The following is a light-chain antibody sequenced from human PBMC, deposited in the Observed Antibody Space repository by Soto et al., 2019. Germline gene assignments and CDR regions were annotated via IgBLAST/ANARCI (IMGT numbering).Light chain of an antibody. CDR2: VAS. Sequence: EIVLTQSPGTLSLSPGERATLSCRASQSVASNYLAWYQQKPGQTPRLLIYVASSRATDIPDRFSGSGSGTDFTLTISSLEPEDFAVYYCQQYGISPPYTFGQGTKLEIK. CDR1: QSVASNY. V-gene: IGKV3-20*01. CDR3: QQYGISPPYT. J-gene: IGKJ2*01.